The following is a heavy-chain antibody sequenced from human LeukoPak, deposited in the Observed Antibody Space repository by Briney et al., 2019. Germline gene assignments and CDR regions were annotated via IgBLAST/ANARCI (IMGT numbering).Heavy chain of an antibody. Sequence: PGGSLRLSCAASGFTFSRYGMHWVRQVPGKGLEWMAVISDDTRDKYYADSVKGRFTISRDNSKNTLYLQVNSLRAEDTAVYYCAKQGDNSGLDFWGQGTLVTVSS. CDR3: AKQGDNSGLDF. J-gene: IGHJ4*02. V-gene: IGHV3-30*18. CDR2: ISDDTRDK. D-gene: IGHD5-24*01. CDR1: GFTFSRYG.